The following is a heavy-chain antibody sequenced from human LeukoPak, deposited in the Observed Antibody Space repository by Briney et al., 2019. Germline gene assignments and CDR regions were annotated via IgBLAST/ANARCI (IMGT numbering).Heavy chain of an antibody. V-gene: IGHV3-23*01. D-gene: IGHD4-17*01. CDR2: ISGSGGST. J-gene: IGHJ4*02. Sequence: GGSLRLSCAASGFTFSGYAMSWVRQAPGKGLEWVSAISGSGGSTYYADSVKGRFTISRDNSKNTLYLQMNSLRAEDTAVYYCAKSLTVTTRIHSIDPRGQGTLVTVSS. CDR3: AKSLTVTTRIHSIDP. CDR1: GFTFSGYA.